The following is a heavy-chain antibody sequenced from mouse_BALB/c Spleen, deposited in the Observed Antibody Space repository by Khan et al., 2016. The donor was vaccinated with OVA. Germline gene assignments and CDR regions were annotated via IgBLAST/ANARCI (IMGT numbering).Heavy chain of an antibody. J-gene: IGHJ3*01. D-gene: IGHD1-2*01. CDR3: ARRNYFGYTFAY. Sequence: QVQLQQSGAELARPGASVKLSCKASGYTFTDFYINWVKQRTGQGLEWIGEISPGSGDTVYNERFKDKATLTADKSSNTAYMQLSSLTSEASAVYFCARRNYFGYTFAYWGQGTLVTVSA. V-gene: IGHV1-77*01. CDR2: ISPGSGDT. CDR1: GYTFTDFY.